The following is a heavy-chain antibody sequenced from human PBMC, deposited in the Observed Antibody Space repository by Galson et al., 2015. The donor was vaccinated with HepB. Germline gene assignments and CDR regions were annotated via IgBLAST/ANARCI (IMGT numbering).Heavy chain of an antibody. CDR1: GDSVSSNSAA. CDR3: ARARGLEGDYYYYYGMDV. J-gene: IGHJ6*02. D-gene: IGHD1-1*01. V-gene: IGHV6-1*01. Sequence: CAISGDSVSSNSAAWNWIRQSPSRGLEWLGGTYYRSKWYNDYAVSVKSRITINPDTSKNQFSLQLNSVTPEDTAVYYCARARGLEGDYYYYYGMDVWGQGTTVTVSS. CDR2: TYYRSKWYN.